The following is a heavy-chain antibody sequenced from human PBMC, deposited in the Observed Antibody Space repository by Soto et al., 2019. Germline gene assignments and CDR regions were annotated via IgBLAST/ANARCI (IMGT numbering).Heavy chain of an antibody. D-gene: IGHD4-17*01. CDR3: ANYGDYDPVYYYYMDV. Sequence: GGSLRLSCAASGFTFSSYAMSWVRQAPGKGLEWVSAISGSGGSTYYADSVKGRFTISRDNSKNKLYLQMNCLRAEDTAVYYCANYGDYDPVYYYYMDVWGKGTTVTVSS. CDR1: GFTFSSYA. J-gene: IGHJ6*03. V-gene: IGHV3-23*01. CDR2: ISGSGGST.